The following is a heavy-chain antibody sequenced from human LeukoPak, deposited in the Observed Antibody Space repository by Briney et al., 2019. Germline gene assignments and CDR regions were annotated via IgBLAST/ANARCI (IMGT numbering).Heavy chain of an antibody. Sequence: GASXXVSCKTSGYTFTTYGISWVRQAPGQGLEWMGWVSAYADNTNYVQKLQGRVTMTTDTSTSTAYMELRSLRSDDTAVYYCARDCIGCHGFDYWGQGTLVTVSS. CDR2: VSAYADNT. V-gene: IGHV1-18*01. CDR3: ARDCIGCHGFDY. D-gene: IGHD2-15*01. CDR1: GYTFTTYG. J-gene: IGHJ4*02.